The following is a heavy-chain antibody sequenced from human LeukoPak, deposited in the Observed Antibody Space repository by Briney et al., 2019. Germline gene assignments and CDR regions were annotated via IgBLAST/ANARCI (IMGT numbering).Heavy chain of an antibody. V-gene: IGHV4-59*01. Sequence: PSETLSLTCTVSVGSISSYYWSWIRQPPGKGLEWIGYIYYSGSTNYNPSLKSRVTISVDTSKNQFSLKLSSVTAADTAVYYCARVSVIAAAGPFDYWGQGTLVTVSS. CDR3: ARVSVIAAAGPFDY. CDR2: IYYSGST. J-gene: IGHJ4*02. D-gene: IGHD6-13*01. CDR1: VGSISSYY.